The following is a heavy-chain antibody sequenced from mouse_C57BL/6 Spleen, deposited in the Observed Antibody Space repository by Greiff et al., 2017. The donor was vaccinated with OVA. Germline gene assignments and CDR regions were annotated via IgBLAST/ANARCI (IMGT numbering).Heavy chain of an antibody. CDR3: AKEDYYGSSPFDD. Sequence: QVQLKESGPGLVQPSQSLSITCTVSGFSLTSYGVHWVRQSPGKGLEWLGVIWRGGSTDYNAAFMSRLSITKDNSKSQVFFKMNSLQADDTAIYYCAKEDYYGSSPFDDWGQGTTLTVSS. V-gene: IGHV2-5*01. J-gene: IGHJ2*01. CDR2: IWRGGST. D-gene: IGHD1-1*01. CDR1: GFSLTSYG.